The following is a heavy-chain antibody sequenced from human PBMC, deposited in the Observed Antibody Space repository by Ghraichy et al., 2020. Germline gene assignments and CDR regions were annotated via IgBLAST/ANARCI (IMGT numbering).Heavy chain of an antibody. CDR3: ATEGPYHGPDLDS. J-gene: IGHJ4*02. CDR2: IKNKANRHTT. CDR1: GFTFSDYY. Sequence: LSLTCAASGFTFSDYYMNWVRQAPGKGLEWVGRIKNKANRHTTEYASSVKGRFIISRDDSEKSLYLQINSLKTEDTAVYYCATEGPYHGPDLDSSGQGTLFTVSS. D-gene: IGHD2-21*01. V-gene: IGHV3-72*01.